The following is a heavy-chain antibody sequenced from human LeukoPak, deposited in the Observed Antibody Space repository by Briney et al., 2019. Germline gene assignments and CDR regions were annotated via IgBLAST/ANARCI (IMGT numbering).Heavy chain of an antibody. J-gene: IGHJ5*02. D-gene: IGHD2-21*01. CDR2: INPNSGGT. Sequence: ASVKVSCKTSGCSFTDYYMHWVRQAPGQGLEWMGWINPNSGGTSSAQKLQGRVTMTRDTSITTVYMEVSWLTSDDTAIYYCARADRLHGGPYLIGPWGQGTLVTVSS. CDR1: GCSFTDYY. V-gene: IGHV1-2*02. CDR3: ARADRLHGGPYLIGP.